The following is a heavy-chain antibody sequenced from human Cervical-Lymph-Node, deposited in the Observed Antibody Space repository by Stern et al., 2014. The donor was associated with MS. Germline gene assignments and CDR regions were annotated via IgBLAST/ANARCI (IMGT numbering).Heavy chain of an antibody. Sequence: EVQLVESGGGLVQPGGSLRLSCSASGFTFSSYAMHWVRQAPGKGLEYVSAISSNGGSTYYADSVKGRFTISRDNSKNTLYLQMSSLRAEDTAVYYCVKGRETIAAAGTGFDYWGQGTLVTVSS. J-gene: IGHJ4*02. CDR3: VKGRETIAAAGTGFDY. CDR1: GFTFSSYA. V-gene: IGHV3-64D*06. CDR2: ISSNGGST. D-gene: IGHD6-13*01.